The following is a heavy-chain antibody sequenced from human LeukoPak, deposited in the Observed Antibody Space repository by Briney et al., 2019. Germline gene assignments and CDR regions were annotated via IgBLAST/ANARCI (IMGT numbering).Heavy chain of an antibody. CDR2: IYSSGST. CDR1: GGSIRGYW. Sequence: PSETLSLTCTVSGGSIRGYWCSWLRHSPEKGLEWIGYIYSSGSTDYNPSLNGRVTMSADTSKSQFSLKLISVTAADTAVYYCAKGDTRGNDIWGQGTMVTVSS. D-gene: IGHD1-26*01. CDR3: AKGDTRGNDI. J-gene: IGHJ3*02. V-gene: IGHV4-59*01.